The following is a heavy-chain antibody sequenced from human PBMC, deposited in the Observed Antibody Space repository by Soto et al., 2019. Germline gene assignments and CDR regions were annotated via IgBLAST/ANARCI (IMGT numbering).Heavy chain of an antibody. Sequence: PSETLSLTCTVSGGSISSYYWSWIRQPPGKGLEWIGYIYYSGSTNYNPSLKSRVTISVDTSKNQFSLKLSSVTAADTAVYYCARAIYGGNSGFDYWGQGTLVTVSS. D-gene: IGHD4-17*01. CDR1: GGSISSYY. CDR3: ARAIYGGNSGFDY. J-gene: IGHJ4*02. V-gene: IGHV4-59*01. CDR2: IYYSGST.